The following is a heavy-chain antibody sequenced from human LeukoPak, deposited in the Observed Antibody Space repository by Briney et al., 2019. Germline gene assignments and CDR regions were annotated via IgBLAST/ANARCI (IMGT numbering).Heavy chain of an antibody. CDR1: GFTFSGSA. CDR2: IRSKANSYAT. CDR3: TRNTGSYFNFDY. Sequence: AGGSLRLSCAASGFTFSGSAMHWVRQASGKGLEWVGRIRSKANSYATAYAASVKGRFTISRDDSKNTAYLQMNSLKTEDTAVYYCTRNTGSYFNFDYWGQGTLVTVSS. V-gene: IGHV3-73*01. D-gene: IGHD1-26*01. J-gene: IGHJ4*02.